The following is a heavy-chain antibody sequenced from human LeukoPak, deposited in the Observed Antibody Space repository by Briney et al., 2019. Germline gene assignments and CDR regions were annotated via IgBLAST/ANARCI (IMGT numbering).Heavy chain of an antibody. D-gene: IGHD3-22*01. CDR2: IYPGDSDT. J-gene: IGHJ6*02. CDR3: ARIYDSSGYYSSYGMDV. CDR1: GYSFTSYW. Sequence: HGESLKISCKGSGYSFTSYWIGWVRQMPGKGLERMGIIYPGDSDTRYSPSFQGQVTISADKSISTAYLQWSSLKASDTAMYYCARIYDSSGYYSSYGMDVWGQGTTVTVSS. V-gene: IGHV5-51*01.